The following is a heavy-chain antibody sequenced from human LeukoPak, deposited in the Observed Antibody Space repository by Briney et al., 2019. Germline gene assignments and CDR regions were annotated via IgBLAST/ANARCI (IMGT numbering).Heavy chain of an antibody. CDR2: ISSSSSYI. D-gene: IGHD3-10*01. Sequence: PGGSLRLSCAASGFTFSSYSMNWVRQAPGKGLEWVSSISSSSSYIYYADSVKGRFTISRDNAKNSLYLQMNSLRAEDTAVYYCASQGGSYYRSLGHYYYGMDVWGQGTTVTVSS. CDR3: ASQGGSYYRSLGHYYYGMDV. V-gene: IGHV3-21*04. CDR1: GFTFSSYS. J-gene: IGHJ6*02.